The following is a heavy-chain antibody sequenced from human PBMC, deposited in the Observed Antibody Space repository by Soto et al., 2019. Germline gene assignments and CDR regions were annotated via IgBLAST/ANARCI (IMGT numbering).Heavy chain of an antibody. CDR1: GGSISNGGYS. J-gene: IGHJ5*02. D-gene: IGHD6-13*01. Sequence: PSETLSLTCAVSGGSISNGGYSWSWIRQPPGKGLEWIGYMYHSGSTYYNPSLKSRVTISVDKSKNQFSLKLSSVTAADTAVYYCARIAAAGILSLPWFDPWGQGTLVTVSS. V-gene: IGHV4-30-2*01. CDR3: ARIAAAGILSLPWFDP. CDR2: MYHSGST.